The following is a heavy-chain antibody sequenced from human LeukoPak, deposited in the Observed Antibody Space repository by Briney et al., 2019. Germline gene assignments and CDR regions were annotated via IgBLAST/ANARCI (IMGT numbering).Heavy chain of an antibody. D-gene: IGHD5-18*01. CDR1: GGSISSYY. CDR2: IYYSGST. Sequence: SETLSLTCTVSGGSISSYYWSWIRQPPGKGLEWIGYIYYSGSTNYNPSLKSRVTISVDTSMNQFSLKLSSVTAADTAVYYCARENVDTAMVVFDYWGQGTLVTVSS. J-gene: IGHJ4*02. CDR3: ARENVDTAMVVFDY. V-gene: IGHV4-59*01.